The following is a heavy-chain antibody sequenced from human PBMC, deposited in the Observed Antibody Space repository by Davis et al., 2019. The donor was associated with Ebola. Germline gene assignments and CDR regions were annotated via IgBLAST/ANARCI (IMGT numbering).Heavy chain of an antibody. CDR3: ARSSIAARPGYYYGMDV. J-gene: IGHJ6*02. CDR2: ISSSSSTI. V-gene: IGHV3-48*01. CDR1: GFTFRSHD. Sequence: GESLKISCAASGFTFRSHDMIWVRQAPGKGLEWVSYISSSSSTIYYADSVKGRFTISRDNAKNSLYLQMNSLRAEDTAVYYCARSSIAARPGYYYGMDVWGQGTTVTVSS. D-gene: IGHD6-6*01.